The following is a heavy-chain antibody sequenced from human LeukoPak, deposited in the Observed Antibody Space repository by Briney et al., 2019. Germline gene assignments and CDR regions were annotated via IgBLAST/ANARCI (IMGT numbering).Heavy chain of an antibody. D-gene: IGHD3-9*01. CDR1: GYTFTTYY. CDR2: IRYDGSNK. Sequence: SCKASGYTFTTYYVHWVRQAPGKGLEWVAFIRYDGSNKYYADSVKGRFTISRDNSKNTLYLQMNSLRAEDTAVYYCAKDQDYDILTGYSSGAFDIWGQGTMVTVSS. CDR3: AKDQDYDILTGYSSGAFDI. J-gene: IGHJ3*02. V-gene: IGHV3-30*02.